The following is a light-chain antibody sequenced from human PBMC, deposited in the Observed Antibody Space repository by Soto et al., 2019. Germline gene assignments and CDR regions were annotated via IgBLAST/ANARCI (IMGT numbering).Light chain of an antibody. CDR2: TAS. CDR3: LQHNSYPWT. CDR1: QDIRID. Sequence: DIPMTQSPFSLSASVGDRVTITCRASQDIRIDLGWYQQIPGGAPKRLIYTASKLHSGVPSRFSGSGSGTEFTLTISSLQPEDFATYYCLQHNSYPWTFGQGTKVEVK. V-gene: IGKV1-17*01. J-gene: IGKJ1*01.